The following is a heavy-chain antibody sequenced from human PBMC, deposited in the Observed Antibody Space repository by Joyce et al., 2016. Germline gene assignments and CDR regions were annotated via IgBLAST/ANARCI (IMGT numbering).Heavy chain of an antibody. J-gene: IGHJ6*02. Sequence: EVQLVETGGGLIQPGGSLRLSCAASGFNVSNNDMNWVRQAPGKGLEWVAVIYSGGSPFYADSVKGRFAISRDKSKNTLYLQMNSLRAEDTAVYYCARQPPAHRHGMDVWGQGTTVTVSS. CDR1: GFNVSNND. CDR3: ARQPPAHRHGMDV. V-gene: IGHV3-53*02. CDR2: IYSGGSP.